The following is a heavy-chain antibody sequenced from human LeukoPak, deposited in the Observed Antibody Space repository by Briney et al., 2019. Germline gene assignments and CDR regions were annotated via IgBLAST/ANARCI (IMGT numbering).Heavy chain of an antibody. J-gene: IGHJ3*02. CDR3: ARRRSDILTGYTLGAFDI. CDR1: GGSMTSVNYY. CDR2: VYYTGST. Sequence: PSETLSLTCFVSGGSMTSVNYYWSWIRQPPGKGLEWIANVYYTGSTNYNPSLKSRVTISVDTSKNQFSLKLSSVTAADTAVYYCARRRSDILTGYTLGAFDIWGQGTMVTVSS. V-gene: IGHV4-39*07. D-gene: IGHD3-9*01.